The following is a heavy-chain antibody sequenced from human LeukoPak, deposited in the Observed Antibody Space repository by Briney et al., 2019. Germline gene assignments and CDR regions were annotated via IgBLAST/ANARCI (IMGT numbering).Heavy chain of an antibody. Sequence: HXXRQAPGQGLEWMGRINPGSGGTNYAQKFQGRVAMTRDTSISTAYMELSRLRSDDTAVYYCAREQGGSGTYGVDYWAREPWSPSP. CDR2: INPGSGGT. D-gene: IGHD1-26*01. CDR3: AREQGGSGTYGVDY. J-gene: IGHJ4*02. V-gene: IGHV1-2*06.